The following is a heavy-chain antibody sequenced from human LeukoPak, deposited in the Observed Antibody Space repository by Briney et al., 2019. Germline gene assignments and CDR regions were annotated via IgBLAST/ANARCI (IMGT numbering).Heavy chain of an antibody. CDR2: IWDDGNNK. D-gene: IGHD2-8*01. Sequence: GGSLRLSCAASGFTFTTYGMHWVRQAPGKGLDWVALIWDDGNNKYYADSVKGRFTISRDNSKNTLYLQMNSLRAEDTAVYYCARDNGEWRLNWFDHWGQGTLVTVSS. V-gene: IGHV3-33*01. CDR1: GFTFTTYG. CDR3: ARDNGEWRLNWFDH. J-gene: IGHJ5*02.